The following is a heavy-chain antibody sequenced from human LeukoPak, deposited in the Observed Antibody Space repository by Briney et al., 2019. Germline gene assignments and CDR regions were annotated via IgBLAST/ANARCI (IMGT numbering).Heavy chain of an antibody. Sequence: SETLSLTCAVYGGSFSGYYWSWIRQPAGKGLEWIGRIYTSGSTNYNPSLKSRVTMSVDTSKNQFSLKLSSVTAADTAVYYCARDYGRERWLQLSYYYMDVWGKGTTVTVSS. D-gene: IGHD5-24*01. V-gene: IGHV4-4*07. CDR2: IYTSGST. CDR3: ARDYGRERWLQLSYYYMDV. J-gene: IGHJ6*03. CDR1: GGSFSGYY.